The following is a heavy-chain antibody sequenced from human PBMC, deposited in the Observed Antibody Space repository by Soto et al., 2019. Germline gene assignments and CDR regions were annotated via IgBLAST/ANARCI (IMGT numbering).Heavy chain of an antibody. D-gene: IGHD6-19*01. V-gene: IGHV4-30-2*01. J-gene: IGHJ4*02. CDR3: ARAGGLGAVAVDY. Sequence: QLQLQESGSGLVKPSQTLPLTCAVSGGSISSGGYSWSWIRQPPGKCLEWIGYIYHSRSTYYNPSRKSRVTLSGDRSKTQFSLKLSSVTAADTAVYYCARAGGLGAVAVDYWGQGTLVTVSS. CDR1: GGSISSGGYS. CDR2: IYHSRST.